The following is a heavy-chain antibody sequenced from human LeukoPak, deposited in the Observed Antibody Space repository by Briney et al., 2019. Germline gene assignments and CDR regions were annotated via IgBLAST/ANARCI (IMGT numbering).Heavy chain of an antibody. CDR3: ATAPDYDSSGYYYAYFDY. V-gene: IGHV1-2*02. D-gene: IGHD3-22*01. J-gene: IGHJ4*02. Sequence: GASVKVSCKASGYTVTGYYMHWVRQAPGQGLEWMGWINPNSGGTNYAQKFQGRVTMTRDTSISTAYMELSRLRSDDTAVYYCATAPDYDSSGYYYAYFDYWGQGTLVTVSS. CDR2: INPNSGGT. CDR1: GYTVTGYY.